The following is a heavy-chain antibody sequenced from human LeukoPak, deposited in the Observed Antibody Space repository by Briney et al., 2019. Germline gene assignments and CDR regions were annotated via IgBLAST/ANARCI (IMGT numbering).Heavy chain of an antibody. Sequence: ASVKVSCKASGYTFTGYYMHWVRRAPGQGLEWMGRINPNSGGTNYAQKFQGRVTMTRDTSISTAYMELSRLRSDDTAVYYCARDGHYDSSGYYRDYWGQGTLVTVSS. J-gene: IGHJ4*02. CDR2: INPNSGGT. D-gene: IGHD3-22*01. CDR3: ARDGHYDSSGYYRDY. CDR1: GYTFTGYY. V-gene: IGHV1-2*06.